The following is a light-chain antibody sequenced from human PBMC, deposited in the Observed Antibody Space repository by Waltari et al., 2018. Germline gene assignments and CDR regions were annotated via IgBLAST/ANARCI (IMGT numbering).Light chain of an antibody. J-gene: IGKJ1*01. CDR3: QQYVSLPAT. CDR2: GAS. Sequence: EIVLTQSPGTLSLSPGDTATLSCRASQCVSKYLAWYQQKPGQAPRLLIFGASSRAAGIPDRFSGSGSGTDLSLTISRVEPEDFAVYYCQQYVSLPATFGQGTKVEIE. CDR1: QCVSKY. V-gene: IGKV3-20*01.